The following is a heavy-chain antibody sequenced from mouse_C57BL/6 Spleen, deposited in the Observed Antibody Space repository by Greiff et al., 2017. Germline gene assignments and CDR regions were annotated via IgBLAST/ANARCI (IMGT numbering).Heavy chain of an antibody. V-gene: IGHV3-6*01. D-gene: IGHD2-3*01. CDR3: ATGDGYYPFAY. CDR1: GYSITSGYY. CDR2: ISYDGSN. Sequence: EVQLQESGPGLVKPSQSLSLTCSVTGYSITSGYYWNWIRQFPGNKLEWMGYISYDGSNNYNPSLKNRISITRDTSKNQFFLKLNSVTTEDTATXYCATGDGYYPFAYWGQGTLVTVSA. J-gene: IGHJ3*01.